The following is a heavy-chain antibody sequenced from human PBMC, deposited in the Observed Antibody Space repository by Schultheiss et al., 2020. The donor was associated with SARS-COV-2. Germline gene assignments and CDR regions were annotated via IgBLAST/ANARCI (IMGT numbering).Heavy chain of an antibody. CDR1: GFSLSTSGVG. CDR2: IYWNDDK. V-gene: IGHV2-5*01. CDR3: AHRRGFGELFEYFQY. Sequence: SGPTLVKPTQTLTLTCTFSGFSLSTSGVGVGWIRQPPGKALEWLALIYWNDDKRYSPSLKSRLTITKDTSKNQVVLTMTNMDPVDTATYYCAHRRGFGELFEYFQYWGQGTLVTVSS. D-gene: IGHD3-10*01. J-gene: IGHJ1*01.